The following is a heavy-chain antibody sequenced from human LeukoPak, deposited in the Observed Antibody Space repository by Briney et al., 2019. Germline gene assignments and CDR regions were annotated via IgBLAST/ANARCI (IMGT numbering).Heavy chain of an antibody. CDR2: IIPIFGTA. J-gene: IGHJ5*02. V-gene: IGHV1-69*13. D-gene: IGHD2-2*01. CDR3: ARGGYCSSTSCPAILNWFDP. CDR1: GGTFSSYA. Sequence: SVKVSCKASGGTFSSYAISWVRQAPGQGLEWMGGIIPIFGTANYAQKFQGRVTITADESTSTAYMELSSLRSGDTAVYYCARGGYCSSTSCPAILNWFDPWGQGTLATVSS.